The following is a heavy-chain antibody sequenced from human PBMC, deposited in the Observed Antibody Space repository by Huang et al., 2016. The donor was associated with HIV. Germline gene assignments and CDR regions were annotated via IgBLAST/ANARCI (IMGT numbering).Heavy chain of an antibody. J-gene: IGHJ4*02. D-gene: IGHD6-13*01. CDR2: INKSGRT. CDR1: GASLSDFF. Sequence: QVQLEQWGARLLKPSETLSLTCAVYGASLSDFFWSGIRQPPGKVLGGIGEINKSGRTNYKPAIKSRVTIAVDTSKKQFSLKLKSVTAADTSMYYCARGRGSSWSLFDTWGQGSLVTVFS. V-gene: IGHV4-34*02. CDR3: ARGRGSSWSLFDT.